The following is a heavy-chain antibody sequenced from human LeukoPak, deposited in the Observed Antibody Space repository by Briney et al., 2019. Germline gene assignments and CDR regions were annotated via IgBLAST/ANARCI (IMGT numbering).Heavy chain of an antibody. V-gene: IGHV3-74*01. Sequence: GGSLRLSCAVSGFXLSSHWIHWVRQAPGKGLVWVSRINSDGSNTNYADSVKGRFTISRDNAKNTLYLEMNSLRAEDTAVCYCVRGEYYSTGSYAYWGQGTLVTVSS. CDR1: GFXLSSHW. CDR2: INSDGSNT. D-gene: IGHD6-19*01. J-gene: IGHJ4*02. CDR3: VRGEYYSTGSYAY.